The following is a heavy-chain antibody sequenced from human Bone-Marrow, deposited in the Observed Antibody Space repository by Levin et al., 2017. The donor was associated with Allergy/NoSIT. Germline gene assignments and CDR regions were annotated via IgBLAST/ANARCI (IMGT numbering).Heavy chain of an antibody. Sequence: VASVKVSCKASGYTFTSYEIHWVRQATGQGLEWMGWMNANSGNTGYAQKFQGRVTMTRYTPISTAYMELSGLRSDDTAVYYCARGASRSFDHWGQGTLVAVSS. V-gene: IGHV1-8*01. CDR2: MNANSGNT. J-gene: IGHJ4*02. CDR3: ARGASRSFDH. CDR1: GYTFTSYE.